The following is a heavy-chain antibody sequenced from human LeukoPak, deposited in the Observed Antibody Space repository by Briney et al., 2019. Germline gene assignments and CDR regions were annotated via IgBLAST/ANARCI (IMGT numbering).Heavy chain of an antibody. V-gene: IGHV3-21*01. J-gene: IGHJ4*02. Sequence: GGSLRLSCAASGFTFSSYSMNWVRQAPGKGLEWVSSISSSSSYIYYADSVKGRFTISRDNAKNSLYLQMNSLRAEDTAVYYCARAETIYSSGRYCFDYWGQGTLVTVSS. CDR1: GFTFSSYS. CDR2: ISSSSSYI. D-gene: IGHD6-19*01. CDR3: ARAETIYSSGRYCFDY.